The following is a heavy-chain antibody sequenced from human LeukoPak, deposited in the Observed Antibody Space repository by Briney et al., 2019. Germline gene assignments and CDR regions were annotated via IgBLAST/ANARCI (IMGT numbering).Heavy chain of an antibody. CDR3: AREGQWLVGDAFDI. Sequence: SETLSLTCTVSGGSIRSSYYYWGWIRQPPGKGLEWIGSIYDSGSTYYNPSLKSRVTISVDTSKNQFSLKLNSVTAADTAVYYCAREGQWLVGDAFDIWGQGTMVTVSS. CDR2: IYDSGST. CDR1: GGSIRSSYYY. D-gene: IGHD6-19*01. V-gene: IGHV4-39*02. J-gene: IGHJ3*02.